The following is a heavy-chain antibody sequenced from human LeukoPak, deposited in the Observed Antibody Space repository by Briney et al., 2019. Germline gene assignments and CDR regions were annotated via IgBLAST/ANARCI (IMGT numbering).Heavy chain of an antibody. CDR2: ISSSSETV. CDR3: AQNSGYDVYYGMDV. D-gene: IGHD5-12*01. CDR1: GFHFNFHS. Sequence: GGSLRLSCAASGFHFNFHSMNWVRQAPGKGLEWISYISSSSETVFYADSVMGRFTISRDNAQKSLYLQMNSLRAEDTAVYFCAQNSGYDVYYGMDVWGQGTTVTVSS. V-gene: IGHV3-48*01. J-gene: IGHJ6*02.